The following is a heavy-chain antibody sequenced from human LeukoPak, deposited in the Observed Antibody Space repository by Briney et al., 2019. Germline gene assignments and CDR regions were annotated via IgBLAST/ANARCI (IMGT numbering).Heavy chain of an antibody. Sequence: ASVKVSCKTSGYTFSDYYMHWVRQAPGQGLEWMGWINPNSGATKCAQKFQGRVTVTRDTSTVYMELSRLGSDDTAVYYCARVRAPGETFDYWGQGTLVTVSS. D-gene: IGHD7-27*01. CDR3: ARVRAPGETFDY. V-gene: IGHV1-2*02. CDR1: GYTFSDYY. CDR2: INPNSGAT. J-gene: IGHJ4*02.